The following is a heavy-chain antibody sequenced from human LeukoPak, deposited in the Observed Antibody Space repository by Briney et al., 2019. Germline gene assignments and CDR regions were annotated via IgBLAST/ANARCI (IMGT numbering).Heavy chain of an antibody. J-gene: IGHJ4*02. CDR1: GGTFNSYA. D-gene: IGHD2-2*01. Sequence: EASVKVSCKASGGTFNSYAISWVRQAPGQGREWMGRIIPILGIANYAQKFQGRVTITADKSTSTAYMELSSLRSEDTAVYYCARDDMGYQLLKGYYFDYWGQGTLVTVSS. CDR3: ARDDMGYQLLKGYYFDY. V-gene: IGHV1-69*04. CDR2: IIPILGIA.